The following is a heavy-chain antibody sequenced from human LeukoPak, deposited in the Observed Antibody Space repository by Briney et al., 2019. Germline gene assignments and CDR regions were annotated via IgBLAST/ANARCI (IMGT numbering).Heavy chain of an antibody. CDR1: GFIFKKYW. V-gene: IGHV3-7*03. J-gene: IGHJ1*01. CDR3: AKRNYDFWSGYYEGFQH. CDR2: IKDDGSET. D-gene: IGHD3-3*01. Sequence: PGGSLRLSCAASGFIFKKYWMNWVRQVPGKGLECLANIKDDGSETYYADSVKGRFTISRDNSKNTLYLQMNSLRAEDTAVYYCAKRNYDFWSGYYEGFQHWGQGTLATVSS.